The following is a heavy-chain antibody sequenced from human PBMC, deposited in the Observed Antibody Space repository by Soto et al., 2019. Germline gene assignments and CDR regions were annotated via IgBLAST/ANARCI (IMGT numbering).Heavy chain of an antibody. V-gene: IGHV3-30-3*01. J-gene: IGHJ4*02. CDR2: ISYDGSNK. Sequence: GGSLRLSCAASGFTFSSYAMHWVRQAPGKGLEWVAVISYDGSNKYYADSVKGRFTISRDNAKNSLYLEMNSLRAEDTAVYYCARESEDLTSNFDYWGQGTLVTVSS. CDR1: GFTFSSYA. CDR3: ARESEDLTSNFDY.